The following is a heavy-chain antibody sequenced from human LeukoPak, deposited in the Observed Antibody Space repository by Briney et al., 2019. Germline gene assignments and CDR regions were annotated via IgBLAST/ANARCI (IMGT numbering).Heavy chain of an antibody. J-gene: IGHJ4*02. CDR1: GLPIADFA. CDR3: AKESGKFDY. CDR2: ISGDGVST. Sequence: GGSLRLSCVASGLPIADFAMHWVRRAPGKGLEWVSLISGDGVSTFYADSVEGRFSISRDNSKNSLYLEMNSLRTEDAAMYYCAKESGKFDYWGQGTLVAVSS. V-gene: IGHV3-43*02.